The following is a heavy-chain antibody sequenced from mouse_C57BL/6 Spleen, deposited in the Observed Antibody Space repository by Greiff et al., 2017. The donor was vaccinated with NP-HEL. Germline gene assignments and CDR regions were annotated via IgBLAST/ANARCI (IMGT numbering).Heavy chain of an antibody. CDR1: GYTFTDYY. D-gene: IGHD2-5*01. CDR3: ARSYSNYGDYAMDY. V-gene: IGHV1-76*01. J-gene: IGHJ4*01. CDR2: ISPGSGST. Sequence: QVQLQQSGAELVRPGASVKLSCKASGYTFTDYYINWVKQRPGQGLEWIARISPGSGSTYYNEKFKGKATLTAEKSSSTAYMQLSSLTSEDSAVYFCARSYSNYGDYAMDYWGQGTSVTVSS.